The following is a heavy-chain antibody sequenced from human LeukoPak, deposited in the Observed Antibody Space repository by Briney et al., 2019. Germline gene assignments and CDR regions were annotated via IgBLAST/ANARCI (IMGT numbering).Heavy chain of an antibody. CDR3: ARGDFDY. V-gene: IGHV3-53*01. CDR1: GVSTSTYY. Sequence: PSETLSLTCTVSGVSTSTYYWSWVRQAPGKGLEWVSIAFSDGRTFYADSVKGRFTISRDSSKNTVFLQMNSLRAEDTAVYYCARGDFDYWGQGTLVTVSS. J-gene: IGHJ4*02. CDR2: AFSDGRT.